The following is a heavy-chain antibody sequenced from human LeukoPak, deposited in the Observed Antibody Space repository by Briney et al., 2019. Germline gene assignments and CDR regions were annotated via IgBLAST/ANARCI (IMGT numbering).Heavy chain of an antibody. CDR1: GFTFNNYA. Sequence: GGSLRLSCAASGFTFNNYAMSWVRQAPGKGLEWVSSISGSGASTYYADSLRGRFTISRDNSKNTLYLQMNSLRAEDTAVYYCAKATTGYCSGGSCYMGYWGQGTLVTVSS. D-gene: IGHD2-15*01. J-gene: IGHJ4*02. V-gene: IGHV3-23*01. CDR3: AKATTGYCSGGSCYMGY. CDR2: ISGSGAST.